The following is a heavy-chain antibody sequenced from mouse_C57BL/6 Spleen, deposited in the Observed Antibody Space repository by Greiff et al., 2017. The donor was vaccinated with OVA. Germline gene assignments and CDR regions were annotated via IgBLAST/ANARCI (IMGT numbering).Heavy chain of an antibody. D-gene: IGHD1-1*01. CDR2: IYPRSGNT. Sequence: LVESGAELARPGASVKLSCKASGYTFTSYGISWVKQRTGQGLEWIGEIYPRSGNTYYNEKFKGKATLTADKSSSTAYMELRSLTSEDSAVYFCANYGSRIDYWGQGTTLTVSS. V-gene: IGHV1-81*01. J-gene: IGHJ2*01. CDR3: ANYGSRIDY. CDR1: GYTFTSYG.